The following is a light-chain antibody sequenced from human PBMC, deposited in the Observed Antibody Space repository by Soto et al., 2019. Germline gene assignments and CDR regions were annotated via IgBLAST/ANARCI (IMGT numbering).Light chain of an antibody. J-gene: IGLJ7*01. CDR3: SSYAGSSTWV. Sequence: QSALTQPPSASGSPGQSVTISCTGTSKDVGASNYVSWYQQHPGKVPKLLIYEVNKRPSGVPDRFSASKSDNTASLTVSGLQAEDEADYYCSSYAGSSTWVFGGGTQLTVL. CDR1: SKDVGASNY. CDR2: EVN. V-gene: IGLV2-8*01.